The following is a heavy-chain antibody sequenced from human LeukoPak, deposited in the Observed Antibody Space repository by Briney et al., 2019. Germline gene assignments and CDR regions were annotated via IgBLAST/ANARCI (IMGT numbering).Heavy chain of an antibody. CDR2: IIPIFGTA. CDR3: AVFRYFDFKWNFDY. J-gene: IGHJ4*02. Sequence: GASVKVSCKASGGTFSSYAISRVRQAPGQGLEWMGGIIPIFGTANYAQKFQGRVTITADESTSTAYMELSSLRSEDTAVYYCAVFRYFDFKWNFDYWGQGTLVTVSS. D-gene: IGHD3-9*01. V-gene: IGHV1-69*13. CDR1: GGTFSSYA.